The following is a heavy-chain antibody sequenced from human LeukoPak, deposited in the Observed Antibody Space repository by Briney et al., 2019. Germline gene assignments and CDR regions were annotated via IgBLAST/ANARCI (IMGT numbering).Heavy chain of an antibody. D-gene: IGHD6-19*01. J-gene: IGHJ4*02. Sequence: GGSLRLSCTVSGFTVSSNSMSWVRQAPGKGLEWVSFIYSDNTHYSDSVKGRFTISRDNSKNTLYLQMNSLRAEDTAVYYCARDRGAVAGTYVYWGQGTLVTVSS. CDR1: GFTVSSNS. CDR2: IYSDNT. V-gene: IGHV3-53*01. CDR3: ARDRGAVAGTYVY.